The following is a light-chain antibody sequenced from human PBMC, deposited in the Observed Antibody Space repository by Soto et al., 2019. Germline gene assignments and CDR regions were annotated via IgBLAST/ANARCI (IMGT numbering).Light chain of an antibody. J-gene: IGKJ1*01. CDR3: QQYYSTPPRT. Sequence: DIVMAQSPDSLAVSLGERATINCKSSQSVLYNSNNKNYLAWYQQKPGQPPKLLISWASTRESGVPDRFSGSGSGTDFTLTISSLQAEDVAVYYCQQYYSTPPRTFGQGTKVEI. V-gene: IGKV4-1*01. CDR1: QSVLYNSNNKNY. CDR2: WAS.